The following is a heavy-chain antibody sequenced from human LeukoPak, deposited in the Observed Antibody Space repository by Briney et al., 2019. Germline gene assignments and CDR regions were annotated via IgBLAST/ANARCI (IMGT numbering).Heavy chain of an antibody. CDR2: LTGDGGRT. CDR1: GFTFYDYA. V-gene: IGHV3-43*02. J-gene: IGHJ4*02. Sequence: GGSLRLSCVASGFTFYDYAMHWVRQAPGKGLEWVSLLTGDGGRTFYADSVKGRFTISRDNSKNSLYLQMNSLRTEDTALYYCAKEGPIAVAGYFDYWGQGTLVTVSS. D-gene: IGHD6-19*01. CDR3: AKEGPIAVAGYFDY.